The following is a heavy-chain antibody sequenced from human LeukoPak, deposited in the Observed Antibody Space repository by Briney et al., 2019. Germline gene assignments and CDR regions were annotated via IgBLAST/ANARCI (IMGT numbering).Heavy chain of an antibody. CDR2: IIPTFGTA. CDR3: ARVNYDILTGLMVLDY. J-gene: IGHJ4*02. Sequence: SVKVSCKASGGTFSSYAISWVRQAPGQGLEWMGGIIPTFGTANYAQKFQGRVTITADKSTSTAYMELSSLRSEDTAVYYCARVNYDILTGLMVLDYWGQGTLVTVSS. D-gene: IGHD3-9*01. V-gene: IGHV1-69*06. CDR1: GGTFSSYA.